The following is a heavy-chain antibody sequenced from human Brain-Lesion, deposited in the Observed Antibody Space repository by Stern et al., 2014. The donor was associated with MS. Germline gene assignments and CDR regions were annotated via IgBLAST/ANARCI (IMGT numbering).Heavy chain of an antibody. J-gene: IGHJ6*02. D-gene: IGHD3-10*01. CDR3: ARDPRRGGLSGYYHGMDV. V-gene: IGHV4-4*02. CDR1: GASISNTQW. CDR2: IYQSGSA. Sequence: VHLVESGPGLVKPSGTLSLTCAVSGASISNTQWWTWVRQSPGKGLEWIGEIYQSGSANYNPSPRSRFTISVDRSKNSFSLKLNSVTAADTAVYYCARDPRRGGLSGYYHGMDVWGQGTTVTVSS.